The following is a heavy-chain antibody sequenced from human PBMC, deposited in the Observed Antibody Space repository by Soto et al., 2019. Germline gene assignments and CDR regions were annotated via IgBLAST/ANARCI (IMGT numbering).Heavy chain of an antibody. Sequence: EVQLVESGGGLVKPGGSLRLSCAASGFSFSSFTMNWVRQAPGKGLEWVSSIDTSSTYMYYADSVTGRFTISRDNAKKSVYLQMNSLRAEDTAVYYCARETGSYNWNDGLMDVWVHGTTVTVSS. CDR3: ARETGSYNWNDGLMDV. CDR2: IDTSSTYM. CDR1: GFSFSSFT. D-gene: IGHD1-20*01. V-gene: IGHV3-21*01. J-gene: IGHJ6*02.